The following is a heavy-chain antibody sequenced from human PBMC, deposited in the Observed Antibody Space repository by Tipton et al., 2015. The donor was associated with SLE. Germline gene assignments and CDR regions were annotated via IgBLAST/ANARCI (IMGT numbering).Heavy chain of an antibody. J-gene: IGHJ4*02. Sequence: TLSLTCSVSGVSIGNYPWRWGWIRQPPGKGLEWIGTVSYSGRTYYSPSLKSRVTMSLDTSRDQFSLRLSSVTAADTAVYYCARTPYYDSSARYFDYWGQGTLVTVSS. CDR3: ARTPYYDSSARYFDY. CDR2: VSYSGRT. D-gene: IGHD3-22*01. CDR1: GVSIGNYPWR. V-gene: IGHV4-39*07.